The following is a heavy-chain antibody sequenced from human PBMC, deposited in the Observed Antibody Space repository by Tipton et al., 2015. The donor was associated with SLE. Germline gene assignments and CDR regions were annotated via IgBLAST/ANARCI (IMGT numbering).Heavy chain of an antibody. CDR1: GGSIDTHY. CDR2: IYYTGST. J-gene: IGHJ5*01. CDR3: AAAWNKYGEFDS. D-gene: IGHD4-17*01. V-gene: IGHV4-59*11. Sequence: GLVKPSETLSLTCSVSGGSIDTHYWSWIRQPPGKGLEWIGYIYYTGSTDYIPSLKSRVTISLDTSKNQFSLKLRSVTAADTAVYYCAAAWNKYGEFDSWGQGTLVTVSS.